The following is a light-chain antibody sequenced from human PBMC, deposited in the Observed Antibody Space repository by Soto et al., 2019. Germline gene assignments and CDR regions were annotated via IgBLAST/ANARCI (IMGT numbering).Light chain of an antibody. CDR3: QHYHRVHFN. V-gene: IGKV1-33*01. Sequence: DIQMTQSPSSLSASVGDRVTITCQASQDIKKYLNWYQQKPGKAPKLLISGASSLETGVPSRFSGSGSGIHFTFTISSLQPQDIETYYCQHYHRVHFNFGPGTKVDI. J-gene: IGKJ3*01. CDR2: GAS. CDR1: QDIKKY.